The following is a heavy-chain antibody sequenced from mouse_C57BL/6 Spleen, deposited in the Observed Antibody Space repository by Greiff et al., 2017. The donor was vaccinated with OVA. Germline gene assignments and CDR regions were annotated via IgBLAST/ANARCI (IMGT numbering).Heavy chain of an antibody. CDR1: GYAFSSSW. J-gene: IGHJ3*01. D-gene: IGHD3-2*02. V-gene: IGHV1-82*01. CDR2: IYPGDGDT. Sequence: VQVVESGPELVKPGASVKISCKASGYAFSSSWMNWVKQRPGKGLEWIGRIYPGDGDTNYNGKFKGKATLTADKSSSTAYMQLSSLTSEDSAVYFCAREEQLTFAYWGQGTLVTVSA. CDR3: AREEQLTFAY.